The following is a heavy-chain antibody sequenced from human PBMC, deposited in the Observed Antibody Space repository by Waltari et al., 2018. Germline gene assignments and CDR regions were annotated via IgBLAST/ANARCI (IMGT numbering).Heavy chain of an antibody. D-gene: IGHD1-26*01. CDR3: AREIVPDGFDY. V-gene: IGHV4-59*11. Sequence: QVQLQESGPGLVKPSETLSLTCTVSGGSISSHYWSWIRQPPGKGLEWIGYIYYSGSTYYNPSLKSRVTISVDTSKNQFSLKLSSVTAADTAVYYCAREIVPDGFDYWGQGTLVTVSS. CDR2: IYYSGST. CDR1: GGSISSHY. J-gene: IGHJ4*02.